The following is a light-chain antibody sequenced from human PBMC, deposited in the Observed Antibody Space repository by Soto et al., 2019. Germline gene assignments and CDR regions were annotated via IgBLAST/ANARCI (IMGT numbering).Light chain of an antibody. J-gene: IGLJ1*01. V-gene: IGLV2-14*03. CDR1: SSDIGTYNY. CDR2: DVS. Sequence: QSALTQPASVSGSPGQSITISCTGTSSDIGTYNYVSWYQQHPGQAPKLMIYDVSNRPSGVSDRFSGSKSGNTASLTISGFQAEDEADYYGYSCSRSSGTSYVFGTGTKLTVL. CDR3: YSCSRSSGTSYV.